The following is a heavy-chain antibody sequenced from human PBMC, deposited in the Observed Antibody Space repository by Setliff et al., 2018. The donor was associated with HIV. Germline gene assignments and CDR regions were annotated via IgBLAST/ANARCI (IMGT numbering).Heavy chain of an antibody. CDR1: GGTFSSYV. CDR2: IIPMYGVT. Sequence: SVKVSCKASGGTFSSYVISWVRQAPGQGPEWMGGIIPMYGVTNYAQKFQGRVTMTRNTSISTAYMELSSLRSEDTAVYYCARGRGLGGGRDYWGQGTLVTVSS. CDR3: ARGRGLGGGRDY. J-gene: IGHJ4*02. V-gene: IGHV1-69*10. D-gene: IGHD2-15*01.